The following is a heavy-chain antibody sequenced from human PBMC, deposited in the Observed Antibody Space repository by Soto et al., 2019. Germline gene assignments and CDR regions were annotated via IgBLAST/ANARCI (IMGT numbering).Heavy chain of an antibody. V-gene: IGHV3-23*01. CDR3: AKGGGPRGYYGMDV. D-gene: IGHD2-15*01. J-gene: IGHJ6*02. Sequence: GGSLRLSCAASGFTFSSYDMNWVRQAPGKGLEWVSIFSGFGIISYYTDSVKGLFTISRDNSTNMLYLQMNSLRAEDTAVYYCAKGGGPRGYYGMDVWGQGTSVTVSS. CDR2: FSGFGIIS. CDR1: GFTFSSYD.